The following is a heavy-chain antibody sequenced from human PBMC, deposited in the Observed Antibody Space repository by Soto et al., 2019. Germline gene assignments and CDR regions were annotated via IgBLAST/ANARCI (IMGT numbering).Heavy chain of an antibody. CDR1: GGTFSSYA. D-gene: IGHD6-19*01. J-gene: IGHJ4*02. CDR2: IIPIFGTA. V-gene: IGHV1-69*13. Sequence: GASVKVSCKASGGTFSSYAISWVRQAPGQGLEWMGGIIPIFGTANYAQKFQGRVTITADESTSTAYMELSSLRSDDTAVYYCARSQWLVEPGPYYFDYWGQGTLVTVSS. CDR3: ARSQWLVEPGPYYFDY.